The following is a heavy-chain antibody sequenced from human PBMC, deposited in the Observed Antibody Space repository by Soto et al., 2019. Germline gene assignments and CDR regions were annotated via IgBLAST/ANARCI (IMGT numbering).Heavy chain of an antibody. D-gene: IGHD3-10*01. J-gene: IGHJ6*02. V-gene: IGHV5-51*01. CDR3: ARPRSGSYRLDYYGMDV. CDR2: IYPGDSDT. Sequence: GESLKISCKGSGYSFTTYWIAWVRQMPGKGLEWMGIIYPGDSDTRYSPSFQGQVTISADKSISTAYLQWSSLKASDTAIYYCARPRSGSYRLDYYGMDVWGRGTPVTVSS. CDR1: GYSFTTYW.